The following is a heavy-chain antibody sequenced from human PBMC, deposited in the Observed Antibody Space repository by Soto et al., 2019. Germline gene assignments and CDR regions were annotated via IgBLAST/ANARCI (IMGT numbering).Heavy chain of an antibody. CDR3: ARINGGSPDF. CDR1: TGAVNNHF. V-gene: IGHV4-4*07. D-gene: IGHD2-15*01. CDR2: IYKSGTT. Sequence: QVQLQESGPGLVKPSETLSLTCTVSTGAVNNHFWSWIRQPAGKGLEWIGHIYKSGTTTYNPSLKSRRTMSVDPPRNRFSLKLSSATAADTAVYYCARINGGSPDFWGQVTLVTVSS. J-gene: IGHJ4*02.